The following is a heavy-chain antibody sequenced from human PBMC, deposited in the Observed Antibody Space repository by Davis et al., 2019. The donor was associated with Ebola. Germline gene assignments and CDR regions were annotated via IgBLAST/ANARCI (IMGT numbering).Heavy chain of an antibody. V-gene: IGHV3-33*01. D-gene: IGHD4-17*01. CDR2: IWYDGSNK. CDR1: GYTFTGYY. CDR3: ATGNYGDYHGY. J-gene: IGHJ4*02. Sequence: SCKASGYTFTGYYMHWVRQAPGKGLEWVAVIWYDGSNKYYADSVKGRFTISRDNSKNTLYLQMNSLRAEDTAVYYCATGNYGDYHGYWGQGTLVTVSS.